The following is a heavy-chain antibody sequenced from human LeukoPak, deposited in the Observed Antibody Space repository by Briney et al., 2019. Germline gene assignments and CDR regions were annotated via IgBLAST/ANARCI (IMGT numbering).Heavy chain of an antibody. V-gene: IGHV4-61*05. J-gene: IGHJ6*02. CDR2: IYYRGST. Sequence: SETLSLTCTVSGGYISSSSYYWGWIRQPPGKGLEWIGYIYYRGSTNYNPSLESRVTISVDTSKNQFSLKLSSVTAADTAVYYCARLGYDDSSGYLYYYGMDVWGQGTTVTVSS. CDR1: GGYISSSSYY. D-gene: IGHD3-22*01. CDR3: ARLGYDDSSGYLYYYGMDV.